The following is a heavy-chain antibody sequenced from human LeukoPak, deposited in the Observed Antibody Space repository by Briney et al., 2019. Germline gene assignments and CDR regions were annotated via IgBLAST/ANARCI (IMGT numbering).Heavy chain of an antibody. J-gene: IGHJ5*02. CDR1: GYSFSIYW. CDR2: IYPGDSET. V-gene: IGHV5-51*01. D-gene: IGHD3/OR15-3a*01. Sequence: GESLKISCKGSGYSFSIYWIGWVRQMPGKGLEWMGIIYPGDSETRYSPSFQGQVTISADKSISTAYLQWSSLKASDTAMYYCARQSMFFNWFDPWGQGTLVSVSS. CDR3: ARQSMFFNWFDP.